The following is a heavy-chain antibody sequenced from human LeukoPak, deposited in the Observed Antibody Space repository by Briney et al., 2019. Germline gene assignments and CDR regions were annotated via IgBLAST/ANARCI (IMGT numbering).Heavy chain of an antibody. V-gene: IGHV5-51*01. CDR3: ARQRADGFKNWFDP. D-gene: IGHD6-25*01. Sequence: GESLKISCKGSGYSFTKYWIAWVRQMPGKGLEWMGIIYPDDSNSRYSPSFQGQVTFSADKSINTAYLQWSSPKASDTAMYYCARQRADGFKNWFDPWGQGTLVTVSS. J-gene: IGHJ5*02. CDR1: GYSFTKYW. CDR2: IYPDDSNS.